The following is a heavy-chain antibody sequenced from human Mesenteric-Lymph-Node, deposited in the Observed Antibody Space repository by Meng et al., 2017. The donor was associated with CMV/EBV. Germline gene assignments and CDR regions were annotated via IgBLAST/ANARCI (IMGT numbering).Heavy chain of an antibody. J-gene: IGHJ5*02. CDR3: ARAPFYYGSGSYYPNWFDP. CDR2: INTNTGNP. CDR1: TLNSYA. D-gene: IGHD3-10*01. V-gene: IGHV7-4-1*02. Sequence: TLNSYAMNWVRQAPGQGLEWMGWINTNTGNPTYAQGFTGRFVFSLDTSVSTAYLQISSLKAEDTAVYYCARAPFYYGSGSYYPNWFDPWGQGTLVTVSS.